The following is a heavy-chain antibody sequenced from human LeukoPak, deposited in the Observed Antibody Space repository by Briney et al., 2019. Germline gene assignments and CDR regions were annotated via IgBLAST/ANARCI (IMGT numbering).Heavy chain of an antibody. J-gene: IGHJ5*02. CDR1: GFTFSSYA. V-gene: IGHV3-23*01. CDR3: ARANTYYDKWFDP. Sequence: SGGSLRLSCAASGFTFSSYAMHWVRQAPGKGLEWVSTITDSGASTYYADSVKGRFTISRDNSRTTVYLQMNSLRAEDTAVYYCARANTYYDKWFDPWGQGTLVTVSS. D-gene: IGHD3-22*01. CDR2: ITDSGAST.